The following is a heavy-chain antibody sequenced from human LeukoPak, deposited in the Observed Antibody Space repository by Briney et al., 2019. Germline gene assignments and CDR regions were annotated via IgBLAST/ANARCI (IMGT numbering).Heavy chain of an antibody. Sequence: GGSLRLSCAASGFTFSGYGMHWVRQAPGKGLEWVAVISYDGSNKYYADSVKGRFTISRDNSKNTLYLQMNSLRAEDTAVYYCAKGGSSWYGLFDYWGQGTLVTVSS. CDR2: ISYDGSNK. J-gene: IGHJ4*02. CDR1: GFTFSGYG. CDR3: AKGGSSWYGLFDY. D-gene: IGHD6-13*01. V-gene: IGHV3-30*18.